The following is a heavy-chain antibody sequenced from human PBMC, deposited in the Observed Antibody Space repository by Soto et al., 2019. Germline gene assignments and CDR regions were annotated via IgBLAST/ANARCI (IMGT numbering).Heavy chain of an antibody. CDR3: AKYQPMTQPRPYFDY. D-gene: IGHD3-22*01. V-gene: IGHV3-23*01. Sequence: EVQLLESGGDLIQPGGSLRLSCAASGFTFSSYAMSWVRQAPGKGLGWVSAISSSGGSTFYADSVKGRFTISRDNSRNPLYLQMNSLRAEDTAIYYCAKYQPMTQPRPYFDYWGQGTLVTVSS. J-gene: IGHJ4*02. CDR2: ISSSGGST. CDR1: GFTFSSYA.